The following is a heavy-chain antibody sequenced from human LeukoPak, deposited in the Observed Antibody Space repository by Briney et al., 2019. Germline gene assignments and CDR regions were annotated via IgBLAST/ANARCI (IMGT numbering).Heavy chain of an antibody. V-gene: IGHV3-23*01. J-gene: IGHJ4*02. CDR1: GFTFSDYA. CDR2: ISDTGRRT. Sequence: GGSLRLSCAASGFTFSDYAMTWVRQAAGKGLEWVPSISDTGRRTYYTDFVKGRFTISRDDSKKAVYLEMSTLRVEDTAIYFCGRHDSFIPFWGQGTLVTVSS. D-gene: IGHD3-16*02. CDR3: GRHDSFIPF.